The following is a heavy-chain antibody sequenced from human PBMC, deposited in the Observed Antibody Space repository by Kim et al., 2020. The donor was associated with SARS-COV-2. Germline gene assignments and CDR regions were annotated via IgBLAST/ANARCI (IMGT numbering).Heavy chain of an antibody. CDR2: INGGNGNT. Sequence: ASVKVSCKASGYSFTTFALYWVRRAPGQRLEWMGWINGGNGNTRYSQKFQARVCITRDTSATTAYLELSGLRSEDTAVYYCAREAVAGSFDHWGQGTLVTVSS. J-gene: IGHJ4*02. CDR1: GYSFTTFA. CDR3: AREAVAGSFDH. V-gene: IGHV1-3*01. D-gene: IGHD6-19*01.